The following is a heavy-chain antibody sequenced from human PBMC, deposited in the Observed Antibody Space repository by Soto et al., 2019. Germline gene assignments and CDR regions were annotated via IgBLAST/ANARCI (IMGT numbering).Heavy chain of an antibody. CDR3: ARGGYYGSDNDAFDI. Sequence: GESLKISCKGSGYSFTSYWIGWVRQMPGKGLEWMGIIYPGDSDTRYSPSFQGQVTISADKSISTAYLQWSRLKASDTAMYYCARGGYYGSDNDAFDIWGQVTMVTVSS. V-gene: IGHV5-51*01. D-gene: IGHD3-10*01. CDR2: IYPGDSDT. CDR1: GYSFTSYW. J-gene: IGHJ3*02.